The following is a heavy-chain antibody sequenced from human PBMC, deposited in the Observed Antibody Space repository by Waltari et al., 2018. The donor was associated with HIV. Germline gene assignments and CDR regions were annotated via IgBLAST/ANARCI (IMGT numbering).Heavy chain of an antibody. V-gene: IGHV3-66*01. CDR1: GFTVSRNY. CDR2: IYSGGST. Sequence: EVQLVESGGGLVPPGGSVRLSCAASGFTVSRNYMSRVRQAPGKGLVWVSVIYSGGSTYYADSVKGRFTISRDNSKNTLYLQMNSLRAEDTAVYYCASIAYCGGDCYPRGMDVWGQGTTVTVSS. CDR3: ASIAYCGGDCYPRGMDV. J-gene: IGHJ6*02. D-gene: IGHD2-21*02.